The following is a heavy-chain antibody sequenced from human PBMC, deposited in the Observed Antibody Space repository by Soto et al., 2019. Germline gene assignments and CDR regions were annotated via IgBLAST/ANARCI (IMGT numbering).Heavy chain of an antibody. CDR1: GGSMSENDYY. CDR2: IYDTLTT. Sequence: QVQLQEAGPGLVRPSQTLSLTCTVAGGSMSENDYYWSWLRQSPGQGLQCIGYIYDTLTTSYSPSLQSRVTMSADPSRNQFSLELTSGTFPYTAFCCCARGIVRCGFDIWGQGTLVTVSS. D-gene: IGHD3-10*02. J-gene: IGHJ3*02. V-gene: IGHV4-30-4*01. CDR3: ARGIVRCGFDI.